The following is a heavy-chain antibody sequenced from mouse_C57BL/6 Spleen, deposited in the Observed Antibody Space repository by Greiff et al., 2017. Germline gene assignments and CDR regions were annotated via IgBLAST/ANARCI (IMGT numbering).Heavy chain of an antibody. CDR2: IYPRDGST. CDR1: GYTFTSYD. CDR3: ARLAMTYYFDY. V-gene: IGHV1-85*01. J-gene: IGHJ2*01. D-gene: IGHD2-3*01. Sequence: VKLQESGPELVKPGASVKLSCKASGYTFTSYDINWVKQRPGQGLEWIGWIYPRDGSTKYNEKFKGKATLTVDTSSSTAYMELHSLTSEDSAVYFCARLAMTYYFDYWGQGTTLTVSS.